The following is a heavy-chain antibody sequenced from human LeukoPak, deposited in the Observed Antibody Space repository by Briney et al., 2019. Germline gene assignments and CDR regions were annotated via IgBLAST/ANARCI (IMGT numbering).Heavy chain of an antibody. V-gene: IGHV1-8*01. Sequence: RASVKVSCKASGYIFTSYDINWVRQATGQGLAWMGWVNPKSGNTDYAQKFQGRVAMTRDTSISTAYMELSSLRSEDTAVYYCARGRGGGTIDYWGQGTLVTVSS. CDR3: ARGRGGGTIDY. D-gene: IGHD2-15*01. CDR1: GYIFTSYD. CDR2: VNPKSGNT. J-gene: IGHJ4*02.